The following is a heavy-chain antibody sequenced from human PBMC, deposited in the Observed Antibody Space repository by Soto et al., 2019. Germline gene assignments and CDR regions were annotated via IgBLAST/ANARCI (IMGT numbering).Heavy chain of an antibody. CDR2: IIPIFGTA. CDR3: ARSEQWPVDYYYGMAV. J-gene: IGHJ6*02. CDR1: GGTFSSYA. D-gene: IGHD6-19*01. Sequence: QVQLVQSGAEVKKPGSSVKVSCKASGGTFSSYAISWVRQAPGQGLEWMGGIIPIFGTANYAQKFQGRVTITPDEPTCTADMELSSVGSEDTSVYSCARSEQWPVDYYYGMAVWGQGTTVTVSS. V-gene: IGHV1-69*05.